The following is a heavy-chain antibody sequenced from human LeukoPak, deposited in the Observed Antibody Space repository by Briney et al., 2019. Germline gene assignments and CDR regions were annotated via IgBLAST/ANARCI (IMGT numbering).Heavy chain of an antibody. D-gene: IGHD6-19*01. CDR1: GFTFSTYT. J-gene: IGHJ4*02. CDR3: ARGRGGWYDYYFDY. CDR2: IYSSSAYI. Sequence: PGGSLRLSCAASGFTFSTYTMNWVRQAPGKGLEWVSFIYSSSAYIYYAESVKGRFTISRDNARNSLYLQMNSLRAEDTAVYYCARGRGGWYDYYFDYWGQGTLVTVSS. V-gene: IGHV3-21*01.